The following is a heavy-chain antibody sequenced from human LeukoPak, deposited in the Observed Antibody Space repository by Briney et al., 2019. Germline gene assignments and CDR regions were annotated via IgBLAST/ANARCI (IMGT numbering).Heavy chain of an antibody. D-gene: IGHD2-21*01. CDR1: GFTFRSHA. V-gene: IGHV3-23*01. J-gene: IGHJ4*02. Sequence: PGGSLRLSCVGSGFTFRSHAMSWVCQAPEKGLEFVSGIYENGGTTYYADSVKGRFSISRDNTKNTLYLQMDSLGGEDTAVYYCAKDFRIGYSAHFDYWGQGALVTVSS. CDR3: AKDFRIGYSAHFDY. CDR2: IYENGGTT.